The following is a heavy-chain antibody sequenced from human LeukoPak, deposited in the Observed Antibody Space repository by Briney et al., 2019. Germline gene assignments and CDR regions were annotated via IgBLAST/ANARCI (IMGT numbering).Heavy chain of an antibody. CDR3: AKDPQWLVGGIDY. CDR2: ISYDGSNK. Sequence: GRSLRLSCAASGFTFSSYGMHWVRQAPGKGLEWVAVISYDGSNKYYADSVKGRFTISRDNSKNTLYLQMNSLRAEDTAVYYCAKDPQWLVGGIDYWGQGTLVTVSS. CDR1: GFTFSSYG. D-gene: IGHD6-19*01. J-gene: IGHJ4*02. V-gene: IGHV3-30*18.